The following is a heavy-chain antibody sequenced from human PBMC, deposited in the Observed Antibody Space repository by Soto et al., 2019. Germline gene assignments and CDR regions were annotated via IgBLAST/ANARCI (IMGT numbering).Heavy chain of an antibody. Sequence: GGSLRLSCAASGFTFSSYGMHWVRQAPGKGLEWVAVIWYDGSNKYYADSVKGRFTISGDNSKNTLYLQMNSLRAGDTAVYYCARGYYDILTGYEPTNWFDPWGQGTLVTVSS. J-gene: IGHJ5*02. D-gene: IGHD3-9*01. CDR2: IWYDGSNK. V-gene: IGHV3-33*01. CDR3: ARGYYDILTGYEPTNWFDP. CDR1: GFTFSSYG.